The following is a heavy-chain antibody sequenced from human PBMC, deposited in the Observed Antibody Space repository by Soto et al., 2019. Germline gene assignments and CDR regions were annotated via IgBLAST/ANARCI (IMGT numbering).Heavy chain of an antibody. CDR2: ISYDGSNK. CDR3: AKDHRDIVVVPTGPFDY. J-gene: IGHJ4*02. D-gene: IGHD2-2*01. V-gene: IGHV3-30*18. Sequence: GGSLRLSCAASGFTFSSYGMHWVRQAPGKGLEWVTVISYDGSNKYYADSVKGRFTISRDNSKNTPYLQMNSLRAEDTAVYYCAKDHRDIVVVPTGPFDYWGQGT. CDR1: GFTFSSYG.